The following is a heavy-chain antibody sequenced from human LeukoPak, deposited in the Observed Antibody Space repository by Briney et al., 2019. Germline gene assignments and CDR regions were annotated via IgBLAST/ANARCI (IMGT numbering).Heavy chain of an antibody. CDR3: ARGVAVPAAFYYYYGMDV. CDR1: GGSFSGYY. D-gene: IGHD2-2*01. V-gene: IGHV4-34*01. CDR2: INHSGST. Sequence: SETLSLTCAVYGGSFSGYYWSWIRQPPGKGLEWIGEINHSGSTNYNPSLKSRVTISVDTSKNQFSLKLSSVTAADMAVYYCARGVAVPAAFYYYYGMDVWGKGTTVTVSS. J-gene: IGHJ6*04.